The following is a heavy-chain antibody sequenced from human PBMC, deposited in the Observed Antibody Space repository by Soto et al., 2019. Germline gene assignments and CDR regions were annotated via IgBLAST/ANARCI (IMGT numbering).Heavy chain of an antibody. CDR1: GDSVSSNNAA. CDR2: TYYRSRGDR. J-gene: IGHJ6*02. Sequence: SQTLSLACAISGDSVSSNNAAWNWIRESPSRGLEWLGRTYYRSRGDRVYSYSVESRITTNPAHSREQLSLQLKWVTAGDAALNYCSRAKEYTRASGMAVWGQGTKVTV. D-gene: IGHD6-6*01. V-gene: IGHV6-1*01. CDR3: SRAKEYTRASGMAV.